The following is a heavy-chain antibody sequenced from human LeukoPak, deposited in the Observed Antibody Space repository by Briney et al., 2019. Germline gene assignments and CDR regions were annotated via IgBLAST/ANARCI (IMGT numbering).Heavy chain of an antibody. CDR2: INHSGST. V-gene: IGHV4-34*01. D-gene: IGHD2-21*02. Sequence: SETLSLTCAVYGGTFSGYYWSWIRQPPGKGLEWIGEINHSGSTNYNPSLKSRVTISVDTFTNQFSLKLSSVTAADTAVYYCARGGGDCGGDCHNFDYWGQGTLVTVSS. CDR1: GGTFSGYY. CDR3: ARGGGDCGGDCHNFDY. J-gene: IGHJ4*02.